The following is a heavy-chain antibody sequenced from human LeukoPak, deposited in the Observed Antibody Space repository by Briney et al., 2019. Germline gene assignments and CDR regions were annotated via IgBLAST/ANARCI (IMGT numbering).Heavy chain of an antibody. Sequence: SETLSLTCTVSGGSISNSGYYWGWIRQPPGKGLEWIGSIYYSGSTYYNPSLKSRVTISVDTSKNQFSLKLSSVTAADTAVYYCARHYCSSASCYVDYWGQGTLFTVSS. D-gene: IGHD2-2*01. J-gene: IGHJ4*02. CDR2: IYYSGST. CDR1: GGSISNSGYY. V-gene: IGHV4-39*01. CDR3: ARHYCSSASCYVDY.